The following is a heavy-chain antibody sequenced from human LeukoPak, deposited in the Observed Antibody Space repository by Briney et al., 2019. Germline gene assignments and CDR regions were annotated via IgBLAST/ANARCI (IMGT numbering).Heavy chain of an antibody. D-gene: IGHD5-18*01. V-gene: IGHV4-59*01. J-gene: IGHJ6*03. Sequence: SETLSLTCTVSGGSISSYYWRWIRQPPGKGLEWLGYIYYSGSTNYNPSLKSRVTISVDTSKNQFSLKLSSVTAADTAVYYCARTTEGGYTYDYFYYYYMDVWGKGTTVTISS. CDR2: IYYSGST. CDR1: GGSISSYY. CDR3: ARTTEGGYTYDYFYYYYMDV.